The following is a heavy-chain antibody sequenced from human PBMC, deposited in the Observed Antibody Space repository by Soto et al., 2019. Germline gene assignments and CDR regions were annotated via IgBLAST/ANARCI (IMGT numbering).Heavy chain of an antibody. D-gene: IGHD6-19*01. V-gene: IGHV3-23*01. J-gene: IGHJ4*02. CDR2: IIGSGTST. Sequence: PGGSLKLSCAASGFTFSSYTMTWVRQAPGKGLEWISVIIGSGTSTYYADSVKGRFTISRDNAKNSLYLQMNSLRAEDTAVYYCARGSQGWQWLDPPTDYSGQGTLVTVSS. CDR3: ARGSQGWQWLDPPTDY. CDR1: GFTFSSYT.